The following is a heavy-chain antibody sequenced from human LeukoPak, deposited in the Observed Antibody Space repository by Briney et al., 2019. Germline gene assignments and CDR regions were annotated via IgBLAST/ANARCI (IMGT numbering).Heavy chain of an antibody. CDR3: AREELLSANYYYYGMDV. J-gene: IGHJ6*02. CDR1: GFTFSSYG. V-gene: IGHV3-33*01. Sequence: GGSLRLSCAASGFTFSSYGMHWVRQAPGKGLEWVAVIWYDGSNKYYADSVKGRFTISRDNSKNTLYLQMNSLRAEDTAVYYCAREELLSANYYYYGMDVWGQGTTVTVSS. CDR2: IWYDGSNK. D-gene: IGHD1-26*01.